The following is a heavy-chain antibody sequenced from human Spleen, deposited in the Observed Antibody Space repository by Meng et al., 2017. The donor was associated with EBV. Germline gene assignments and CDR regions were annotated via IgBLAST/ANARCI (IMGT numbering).Heavy chain of an antibody. CDR1: GASFSGYY. J-gene: IGHJ4*02. CDR2: INLGRST. CDR3: ARTYSSSIYYFDS. D-gene: IGHD6-13*01. V-gene: IGHV4-34*02. Sequence: VQLPHWGAGLLKPSETLSLTCAVYGASFSGYYWTWIRQPPGKGLEWIGEINLGRSTNYNPSLKSRVTISLDTSKTQFSLSLSAVTAADTAAYYCARTYSSSIYYFDSWGPGTLVTVSS.